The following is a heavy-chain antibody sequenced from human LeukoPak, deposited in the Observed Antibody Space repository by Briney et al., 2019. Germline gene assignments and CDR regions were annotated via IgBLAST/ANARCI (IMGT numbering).Heavy chain of an antibody. Sequence: SETLSLTCTVSGGSISSYYWTWIRQPPGKGLEWIGYVYNSESTNYNPSLKSRVTISADTSRNQFSLRLTSVTAAGTAMYYCARRRRIAGVGTDALDVWGQGTMVTVSS. J-gene: IGHJ3*01. CDR1: GGSISSYY. CDR3: ARRRRIAGVGTDALDV. V-gene: IGHV4-59*08. D-gene: IGHD6-13*01. CDR2: VYNSEST.